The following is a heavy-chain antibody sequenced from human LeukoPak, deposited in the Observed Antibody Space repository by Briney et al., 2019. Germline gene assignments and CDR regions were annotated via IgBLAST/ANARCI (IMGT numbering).Heavy chain of an antibody. D-gene: IGHD6-19*01. J-gene: IGHJ4*02. CDR3: AREISSSGPYYFDY. Sequence: ASVKVSCKASGYTFTSYDINWVRQATGQGLEWMGWMNPNSGNTGYAQKFQGRVTITRNTSISTAYMELSSLRSEGTAVYYCAREISSSGPYYFDYWGQGTLVTVSS. CDR1: GYTFTSYD. CDR2: MNPNSGNT. V-gene: IGHV1-8*03.